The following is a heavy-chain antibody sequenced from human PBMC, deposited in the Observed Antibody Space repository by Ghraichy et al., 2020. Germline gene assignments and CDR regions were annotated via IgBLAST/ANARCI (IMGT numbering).Heavy chain of an antibody. D-gene: IGHD3-9*01. J-gene: IGHJ6*02. CDR3: AREYYDILTGYYYYGMDV. V-gene: IGHV3-21*01. Sequence: GGSLRLSCAASGFTFSSYSMNWVRQAPGKGLEWVSSISSSSSYIYYADSVKGRFTISRDNAKNSLYLQMNSLRAEDTAVYYCAREYYDILTGYYYYGMDVWGQGTTVTVSS. CDR2: ISSSSSYI. CDR1: GFTFSSYS.